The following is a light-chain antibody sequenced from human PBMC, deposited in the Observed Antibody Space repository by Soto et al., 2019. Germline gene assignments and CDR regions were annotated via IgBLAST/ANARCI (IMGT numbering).Light chain of an antibody. CDR2: GAS. CDR1: QSVTSSY. Sequence: EIVVTQSPGALSLSPGERATLFCRASQSVTSSYLAWYQQKPGQAPRLLIYGASSRATGIPDRFSGSGSGTDFTLTISRLEPEDFAVYYCQQYGTSWTFGQGTKVEIK. J-gene: IGKJ1*01. CDR3: QQYGTSWT. V-gene: IGKV3-20*01.